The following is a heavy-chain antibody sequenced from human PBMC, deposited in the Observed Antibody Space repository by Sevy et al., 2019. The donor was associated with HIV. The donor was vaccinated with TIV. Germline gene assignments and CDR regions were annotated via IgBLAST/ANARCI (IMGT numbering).Heavy chain of an antibody. Sequence: GGSLRLSCAASRFTFSDYYMSWIRQAPGKVLEWVSYISSGGTTMYYADSLKGRFTISRDNAKNSLYLQMISLRAEDTAVYYCARVRYNYGSYYFDYWGQGTLVTVSS. CDR3: ARVRYNYGSYYFDY. D-gene: IGHD1-1*01. V-gene: IGHV3-11*01. J-gene: IGHJ4*02. CDR1: RFTFSDYY. CDR2: ISSGGTTM.